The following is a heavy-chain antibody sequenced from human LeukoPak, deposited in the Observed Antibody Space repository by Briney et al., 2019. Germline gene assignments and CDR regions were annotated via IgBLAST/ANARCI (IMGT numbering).Heavy chain of an antibody. CDR2: IKQDGSEK. Sequence: GGSLRLSCAASGFTFSSYEMNWVRQAPGKGLEWVANIKQDGSEKYYVDSVKGRFTISRDNAKNSLYLQMNSLRAEDTAVYYCARDLGPSAFDIWGQGTMVTVSS. D-gene: IGHD3-16*01. J-gene: IGHJ3*02. V-gene: IGHV3-7*01. CDR3: ARDLGPSAFDI. CDR1: GFTFSSYE.